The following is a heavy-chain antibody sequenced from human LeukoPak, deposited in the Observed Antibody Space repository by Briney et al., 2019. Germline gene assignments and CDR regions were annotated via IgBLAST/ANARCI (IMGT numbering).Heavy chain of an antibody. D-gene: IGHD2-21*02. CDR3: ARFRTWGDKAFDY. J-gene: IGHJ4*02. Sequence: HPGGSLRLSCAASGFTFNAFGMNWVRQAPGKGLEWVSYIGTTSGAIYYADSVKGRFTISRDSAKDSLYLQMNNLRAEDTAVYYCARFRTWGDKAFDYWGQGTLVTVSS. CDR2: IGTTSGAI. V-gene: IGHV3-48*01. CDR1: GFTFNAFG.